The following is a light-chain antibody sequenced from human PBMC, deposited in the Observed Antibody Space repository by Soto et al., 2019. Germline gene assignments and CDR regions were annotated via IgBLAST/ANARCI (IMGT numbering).Light chain of an antibody. Sequence: SYELTQPPSVSVAPGQTARITCGGNNVGAKVVHWYQQKKPGQAPVLVVFDDRARPSTIPERFSGSNSGNTATLTISRVEAGDEADYYCQVWHSTSVRVFGGGTKLTVL. V-gene: IGLV3-21*02. CDR1: NVGAKV. CDR3: QVWHSTSVRV. J-gene: IGLJ2*01. CDR2: DDR.